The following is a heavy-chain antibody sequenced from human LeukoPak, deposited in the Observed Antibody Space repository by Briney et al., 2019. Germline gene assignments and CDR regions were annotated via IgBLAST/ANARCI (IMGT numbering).Heavy chain of an antibody. CDR2: ISYDGSNK. J-gene: IGHJ4*02. V-gene: IGHV3-30*04. CDR1: GFTFSSYA. Sequence: GRSLRLSCAASGFTFSSYAMHWVRQAPGKGLEWVAVISYDGSNKYYADSVRGRFTISRDNSKNTLYLQMNSLRAEDTAVYYCARSNLGQLDYWGQGTLVTVSS. CDR3: ARSNLGQLDY. D-gene: IGHD1-14*01.